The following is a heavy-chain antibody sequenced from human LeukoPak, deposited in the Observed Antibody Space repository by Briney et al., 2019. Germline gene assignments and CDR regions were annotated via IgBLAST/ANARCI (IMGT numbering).Heavy chain of an antibody. CDR3: ARGYCSGSSCQFFDY. CDR2: ISSSSSYT. CDR1: GFTFSVYD. V-gene: IGHV3-11*06. J-gene: IGHJ4*02. D-gene: IGHD2-15*01. Sequence: PGGSVRLSCSASGFTFSVYDMSGIRQAPGKGLEWVSYISSSSSYTNYADSVKGRFTISRDNAKNSLYLQMNSLRAEDTAVYYCARGYCSGSSCQFFDYWGQGTLVTVSS.